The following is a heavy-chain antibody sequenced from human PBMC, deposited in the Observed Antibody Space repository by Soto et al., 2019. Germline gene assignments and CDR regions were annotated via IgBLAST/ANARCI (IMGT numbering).Heavy chain of an antibody. D-gene: IGHD5-12*01. CDR3: ASQAWTDY. CDR1: GGSFSGYY. J-gene: IGHJ4*02. Sequence: QVQLQQWGAGLLKPSETLSLTCAVYGGSFSGYYWSWIRQPPGKGLEWIGEINHSGSTNYNPSLKSRVTISVDTSKNQFALKLSSVTAADTAVYYCASQAWTDYWGQGTLVTVSS. CDR2: INHSGST. V-gene: IGHV4-34*01.